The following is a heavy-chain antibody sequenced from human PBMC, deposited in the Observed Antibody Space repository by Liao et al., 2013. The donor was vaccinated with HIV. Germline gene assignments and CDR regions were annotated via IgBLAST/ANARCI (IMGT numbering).Heavy chain of an antibody. J-gene: IGHJ1*01. D-gene: IGHD6-13*01. CDR1: GGSISSYY. CDR2: FYTSGST. Sequence: QVQLQESGPGLVKPSETLSLTCTVSGGSISSYYWSWIRQPAGKGLEWIGRFYTSGSTNYNPSLKSRVTVSVDTSKNQFSLKLNSVTAADTAVYYCASERAAAVAEYVQHWGQGTLVTVSS. V-gene: IGHV4-4*07. CDR3: ASERAAAVAEYVQH.